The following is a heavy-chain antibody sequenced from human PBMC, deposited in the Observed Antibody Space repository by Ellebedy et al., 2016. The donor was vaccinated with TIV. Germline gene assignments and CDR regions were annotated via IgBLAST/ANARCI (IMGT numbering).Heavy chain of an antibody. V-gene: IGHV4-59*01. CDR3: VSSASMDAFDL. CDR1: GGSLSDNY. J-gene: IGHJ3*01. D-gene: IGHD3-16*01. CDR2: LYYTGST. Sequence: SETLSLTCAVSGGSLSDNYWTWIRQAPGKGLEWIGYLYYTGSTNYNPSLNSRVTISVNTPRNQFSLKLSSVPTADTAVYYCVSSASMDAFDLWGQGTMVTVSS.